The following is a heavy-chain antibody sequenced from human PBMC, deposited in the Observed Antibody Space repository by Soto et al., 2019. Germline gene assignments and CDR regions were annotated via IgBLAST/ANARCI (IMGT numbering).Heavy chain of an antibody. V-gene: IGHV4-61*05. Sequence: PSETLSLTCTVSGGSISSSSYYWGWIRQPPGKGLEWVGYIYYGGSTSYNPSLKSRLTISLETSKSQISLRLSSVTAAGTAVYYCARQGEYYQSLDPWSPGTLVTVSS. J-gene: IGHJ5*02. D-gene: IGHD2-2*01. CDR3: ARQGEYYQSLDP. CDR1: GGSISSSSYY. CDR2: IYYGGST.